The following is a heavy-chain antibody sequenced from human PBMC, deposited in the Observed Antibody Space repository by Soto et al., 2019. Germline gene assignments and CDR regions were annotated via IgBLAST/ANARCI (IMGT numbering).Heavy chain of an antibody. J-gene: IGHJ4*02. Sequence: SETLSLTCTVSGGSISSGGYYWSWIRQHPGKGLEWIGYIYYSGSTYYNPSLKSRVTISVDTSKNQFSLKLSSVTAADTAVYYCAREKVVVPAAIDYWGQGTLVTVSS. D-gene: IGHD2-2*01. CDR3: AREKVVVPAAIDY. CDR2: IYYSGST. V-gene: IGHV4-31*03. CDR1: GGSISSGGYY.